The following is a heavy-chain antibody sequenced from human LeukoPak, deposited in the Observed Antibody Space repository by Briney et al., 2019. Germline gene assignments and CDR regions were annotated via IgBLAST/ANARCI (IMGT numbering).Heavy chain of an antibody. CDR1: GFTFSSYA. J-gene: IGHJ4*02. CDR3: ARDLHCSGGSCYAKPTYYFDY. V-gene: IGHV3-30*04. CDR2: ISYDGSNK. D-gene: IGHD2-15*01. Sequence: GRSLRLSCAASGFTFSSYAMHWVRQAPGKGLEWLAVISYDGSNKYYADSEKGRFTISRDNSKNTLYPQMNSLRAEDTAVYYCARDLHCSGGSCYAKPTYYFDYWGQGTLVTVSS.